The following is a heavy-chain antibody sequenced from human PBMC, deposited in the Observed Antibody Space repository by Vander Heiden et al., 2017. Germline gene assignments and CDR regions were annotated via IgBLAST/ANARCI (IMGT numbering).Heavy chain of an antibody. CDR2: NISSSSYQ. CDR3: ARDQGSGIS. Sequence: EVQLVESGGGLVKPGGSLRLSRAASGFPFSSLSMNWVRQGAGKGLELVASNISSSSYQYYAESVKGRFTISRNNAKNSLYLQMNSLRAEDTAVYYCARDQGSGISWGQGTLVTVSS. CDR1: GFPFSSLS. J-gene: IGHJ4*02. D-gene: IGHD1-26*01. V-gene: IGHV3-21*01.